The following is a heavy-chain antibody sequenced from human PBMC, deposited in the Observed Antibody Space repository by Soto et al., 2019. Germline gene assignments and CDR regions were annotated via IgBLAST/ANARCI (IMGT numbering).Heavy chain of an antibody. D-gene: IGHD6-19*01. J-gene: IGHJ6*02. Sequence: PVGSLRLSCAASVFTFSSYAMHWVRQAPGKGLEWVAVISYDGSNKYYADSVKGRFTISRDNSKNTLYLQMNSLRAEDTAVYYCARVEAVAGDGMDAWGQGTKVTV. CDR1: VFTFSSYA. CDR2: ISYDGSNK. V-gene: IGHV3-30-3*01. CDR3: ARVEAVAGDGMDA.